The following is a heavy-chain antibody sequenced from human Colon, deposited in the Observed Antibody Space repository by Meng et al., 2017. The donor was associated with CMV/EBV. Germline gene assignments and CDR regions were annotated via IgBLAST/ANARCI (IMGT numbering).Heavy chain of an antibody. V-gene: IGHV4-39*07. Sequence: GSLRLSCTVSGGSISSNTYYWAWSRQPPGKGLEWIGSIYSSGSTYYNPSLKSRVAISVDTSKKQFSLKLSSLTAADTAVYYCAREGPSATPPPYWFDPWGQGTLVTVSS. CDR1: GGSISSNTYY. CDR2: IYSSGST. CDR3: AREGPSATPPPYWFDP. D-gene: IGHD2-2*01. J-gene: IGHJ5*02.